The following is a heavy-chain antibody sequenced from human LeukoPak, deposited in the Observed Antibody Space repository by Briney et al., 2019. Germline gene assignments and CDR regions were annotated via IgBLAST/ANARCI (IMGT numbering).Heavy chain of an antibody. CDR3: AKDAPVNIVVVPAANS. Sequence: GGSLRLSFAAPGLTFSSYAMSWVRQATAKGVERVSAISGSGGSTYYADYVKGRFTIARDNSKNTLYLQMNSLRAEDTAVYYCAKDAPVNIVVVPAANSWGQGTLVTVSS. CDR2: ISGSGGST. J-gene: IGHJ4*02. D-gene: IGHD2-2*01. CDR1: GLTFSSYA. V-gene: IGHV3-23*01.